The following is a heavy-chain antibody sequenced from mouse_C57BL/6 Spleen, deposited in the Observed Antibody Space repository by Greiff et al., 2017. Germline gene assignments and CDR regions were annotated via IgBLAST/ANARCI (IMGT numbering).Heavy chain of an antibody. V-gene: IGHV1-15*01. CDR3: TTYGNYAFAY. D-gene: IGHD2-1*01. Sequence: QVTLKVSGAELVRPGASVTLSCKASGYTFTDYEMHWVKQTPVHGLEWIGAIDPETGGTAYNQKFKGKAILTADKSSSTAYMELRSLTSEDSAVYYCTTYGNYAFAYWGQGTLVTVSA. CDR2: IDPETGGT. CDR1: GYTFTDYE. J-gene: IGHJ3*01.